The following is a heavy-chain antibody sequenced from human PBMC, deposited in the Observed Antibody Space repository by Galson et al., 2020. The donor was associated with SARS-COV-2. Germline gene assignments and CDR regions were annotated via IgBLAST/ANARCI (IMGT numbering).Heavy chain of an antibody. Sequence: HGESLKISCKGSGYSFTSYWISWVRQMPRKGLEWMGRIDPSDSYTNYSPSFQGHVTISADKSISTAYLQWSSLKASDTAMYYCARTSIAVAGTDYWGQGTLVTVSS. V-gene: IGHV5-10-1*01. D-gene: IGHD6-19*01. CDR2: IDPSDSYT. J-gene: IGHJ4*02. CDR3: ARTSIAVAGTDY. CDR1: GYSFTSYW.